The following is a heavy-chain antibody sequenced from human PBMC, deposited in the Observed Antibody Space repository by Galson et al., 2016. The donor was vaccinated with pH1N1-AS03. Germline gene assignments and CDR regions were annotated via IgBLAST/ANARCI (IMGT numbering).Heavy chain of an antibody. CDR1: GFSFSTYS. Sequence: SLRLSCAASGFSFSTYSVRRVRQAPGRGLEWVALISYDGTKKFYADSVRGRFTISRDTSKNTVYLQMNSLRVEDTAVYYCTRASGSGRYGSYYDYWGQGTLVPVSS. J-gene: IGHJ4*02. D-gene: IGHD6-19*01. V-gene: IGHV3-30*04. CDR3: TRASGSGRYGSYYDY. CDR2: ISYDGTKK.